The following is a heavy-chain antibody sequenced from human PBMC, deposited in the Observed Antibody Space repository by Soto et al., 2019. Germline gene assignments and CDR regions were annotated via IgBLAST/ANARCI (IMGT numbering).Heavy chain of an antibody. V-gene: IGHV1-69*01. Sequence: QVQLVQSGAEVKKPGSSVKVSCKASGGTFSSYAISWVRQAPGQGLEWMGGIIPISDTTNYAQKFQGRVTITAAESTSTAYMELSSLRSEDTAVYYCARSQGSSTSLELYYYYYYGMDVWGQGTTVTVSS. CDR3: ARSQGSSTSLELYYYYYYGMDV. J-gene: IGHJ6*02. D-gene: IGHD2-2*01. CDR2: IIPISDTT. CDR1: GGTFSSYA.